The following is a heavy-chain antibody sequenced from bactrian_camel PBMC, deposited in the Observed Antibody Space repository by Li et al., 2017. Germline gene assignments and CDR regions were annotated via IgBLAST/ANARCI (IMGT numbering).Heavy chain of an antibody. CDR1: PLPTSRYC. V-gene: IGHV3S68*01. D-gene: IGHD2*01. CDR2: INTSEET. CDR3: AAESRRLPAICSGSNTAY. Sequence: HVQLVESGGGSVQAGGSLRLSCATSPLPTSRYCLAWFRQAPGKEREWVSSINTSEETDYADSVAGRFTASRDNANTTLYLQMNSLQPEDTAMYFCAAESRRLPAICSGSNTAYWGQGTQVTVS. J-gene: IGHJ4*01.